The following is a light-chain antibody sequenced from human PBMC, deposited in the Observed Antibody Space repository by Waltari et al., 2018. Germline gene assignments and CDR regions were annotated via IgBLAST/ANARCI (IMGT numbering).Light chain of an antibody. J-gene: IGLJ3*02. CDR1: TSNIGSRF. CDR3: QSYDNSLSANWV. V-gene: IGLV1-47*01. Sequence: QSVLTQAPSESGTPGQTVNISCSGRTSNIGSRFVYLYKQVAGVAPKLLIYKNDRGPSGVPDRFSGAKAGTSAALAITGLQAEDEADYYCQSYDNSLSANWVFGGGTKLTVL. CDR2: KND.